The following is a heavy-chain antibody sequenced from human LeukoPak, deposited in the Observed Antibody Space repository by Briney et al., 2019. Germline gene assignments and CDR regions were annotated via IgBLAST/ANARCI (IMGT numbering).Heavy chain of an antibody. CDR2: ISHDGSDR. V-gene: IGHV3-30-3*01. CDR3: AREPGPGYFDY. D-gene: IGHD1-14*01. J-gene: IGHJ4*02. Sequence: GGSLRLSCAASGLTFSSHAMHWVRQAPGKGLEWVAVISHDGSDRHYTDSVKGRLTISRDNSRNRLYLQMNSLRAEDTAVYYCAREPGPGYFDYWGQGTLVTVSS. CDR1: GLTFSSHA.